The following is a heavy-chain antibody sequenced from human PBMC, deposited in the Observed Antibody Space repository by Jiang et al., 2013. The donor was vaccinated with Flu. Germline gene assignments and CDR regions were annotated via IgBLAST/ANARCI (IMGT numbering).Heavy chain of an antibody. CDR1: GYTFTSYG. Sequence: KVSCKASGYTFTSYGISWVRQAPGQGLEWMGWISAYNGNTNYAQKLQGRVTVTTDTSTSTAYMELRSLRSDDTAVYYCARDRATVTVSNWFDPWGQGTLVTVSS. CDR3: ARDRATVTVSNWFDP. D-gene: IGHD4-17*01. CDR2: ISAYNGNT. J-gene: IGHJ5*02. V-gene: IGHV1-18*01.